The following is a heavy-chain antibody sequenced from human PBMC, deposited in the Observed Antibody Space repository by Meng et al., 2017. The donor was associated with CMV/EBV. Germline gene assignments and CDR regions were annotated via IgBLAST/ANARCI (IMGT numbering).Heavy chain of an antibody. V-gene: IGHV4-59*01. CDR2: IYYSGST. Sequence: SETLSLTCTVSGGSISSYYWSWIRQPPGQGLEWIGYIYYSGSTNYNPSLKSRVTISVDTSKNQFSLKLSSVTAADTAVYYCARAFYDFWSGYSSFDPWGQGTLVTVSS. CDR1: GGSISSYY. CDR3: ARAFYDFWSGYSSFDP. J-gene: IGHJ5*02. D-gene: IGHD3-3*01.